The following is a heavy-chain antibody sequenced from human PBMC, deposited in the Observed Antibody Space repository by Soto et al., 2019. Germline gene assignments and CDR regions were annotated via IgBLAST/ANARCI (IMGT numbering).Heavy chain of an antibody. J-gene: IGHJ5*02. Sequence: SETLSLTCAVSGGSTSSGGYSWSWIRQPPGKGLEWIGYIYHSGSTYYNPSLKSRVTISVDRSKNQFSLKLSSVTAADTAVYYCARSGYSYGRNWFDPWGQGTLVTVSS. D-gene: IGHD5-18*01. CDR2: IYHSGST. CDR3: ARSGYSYGRNWFDP. V-gene: IGHV4-30-2*01. CDR1: GGSTSSGGYS.